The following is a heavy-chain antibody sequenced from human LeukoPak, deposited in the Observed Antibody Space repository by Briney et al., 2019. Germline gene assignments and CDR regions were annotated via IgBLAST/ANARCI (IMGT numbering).Heavy chain of an antibody. Sequence: GGSLRLSCAASGFTFDDYAMHWVRQAPGKGLEWVSGISWNSGSIGYADSVEGRFTISRDNAKNSLYLQMNSLRAEDTALYYCARRSSYGDFLYYFDYWGQGTLVTVSS. D-gene: IGHD4-17*01. CDR1: GFTFDDYA. V-gene: IGHV3-9*01. CDR3: ARRSSYGDFLYYFDY. J-gene: IGHJ4*02. CDR2: ISWNSGSI.